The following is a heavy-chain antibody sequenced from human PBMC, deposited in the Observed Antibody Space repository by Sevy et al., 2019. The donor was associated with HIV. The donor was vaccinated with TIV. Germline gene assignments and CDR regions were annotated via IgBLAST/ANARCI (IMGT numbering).Heavy chain of an antibody. V-gene: IGHV3-21*01. D-gene: IGHD6-25*01. CDR3: ARMGGLTDNGMDV. Sequence: GGSLRLSCAASGFTFSSYSMNWVRQAPGKWLEWVSSISTINNYIYYADSMKGRFTISSDNAKNSLFLQMNSLRAEDTAVYYCARMGGLTDNGMDVWGQGTTVTVSS. J-gene: IGHJ6*02. CDR1: GFTFSSYS. CDR2: ISTINNYI.